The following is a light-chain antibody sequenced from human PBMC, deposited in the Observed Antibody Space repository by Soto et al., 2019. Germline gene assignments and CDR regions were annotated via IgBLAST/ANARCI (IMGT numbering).Light chain of an antibody. CDR2: KVS. CDR1: QSLAYSDGNTY. V-gene: IGKV2-30*01. CDR3: MQGTHWPPYT. J-gene: IGKJ2*01. Sequence: DVVMTQSPLSLPVTLGQPASISCRSSQSLAYSDGNTYLNWFQQRPGQSPRRLIFKVSNRDSGVPVRFSGSGSGNDCTLKISRVEAEDGGVYYCMQGTHWPPYTFGQGTKLEIK.